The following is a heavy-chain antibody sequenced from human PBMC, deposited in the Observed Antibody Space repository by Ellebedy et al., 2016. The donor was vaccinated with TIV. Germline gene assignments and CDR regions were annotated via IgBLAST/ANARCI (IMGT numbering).Heavy chain of an antibody. Sequence: GESLKISCKGSGYSFTNYWIGWVRQMPGKGLEWVGMIYPGNFDSSYSPSFQGQVTISADKSITTAYLQWSSLKASDTAMYYCVKHDGSSSFDYWGQGTLVTVSS. CDR3: VKHDGSSSFDY. CDR2: IYPGNFDS. D-gene: IGHD2-2*01. V-gene: IGHV5-51*01. J-gene: IGHJ4*02. CDR1: GYSFTNYW.